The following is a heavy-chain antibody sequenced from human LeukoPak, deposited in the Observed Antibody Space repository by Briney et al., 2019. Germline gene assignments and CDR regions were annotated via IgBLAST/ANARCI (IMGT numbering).Heavy chain of an antibody. Sequence: GGSLRLSCAASGFTFSSYAMHWVRQAPGKGLEYVSAISSNGGSTYYANSVKGRFTISRDNSKNTLYLQMGSLRAEDMAVYYCARVPVVGSLCYYYYYMDVWGKGTTVTVSS. D-gene: IGHD6-19*01. J-gene: IGHJ6*03. CDR1: GFTFSSYA. CDR3: ARVPVVGSLCYYYYYMDV. CDR2: ISSNGGST. V-gene: IGHV3-64*01.